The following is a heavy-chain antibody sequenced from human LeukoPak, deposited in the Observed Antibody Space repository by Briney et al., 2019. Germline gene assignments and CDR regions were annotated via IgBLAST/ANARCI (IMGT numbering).Heavy chain of an antibody. CDR1: GFTFSSYG. Sequence: PGGSLRLSCAASGFTFSSYGMHWVRQAPGKGLEWVVVIWYDGSNKYYADSVKGRFTISRDNSKNTLYLQMNSLRAEDTAVYYCARDVASTVTTNYFDYWGQGTLVTVSS. CDR3: ARDVASTVTTNYFDY. J-gene: IGHJ4*02. D-gene: IGHD4-17*01. CDR2: IWYDGSNK. V-gene: IGHV3-33*01.